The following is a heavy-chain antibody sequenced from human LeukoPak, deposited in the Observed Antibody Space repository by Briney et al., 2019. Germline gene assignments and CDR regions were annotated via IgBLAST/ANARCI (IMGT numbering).Heavy chain of an antibody. V-gene: IGHV3-30-3*01. CDR3: ANSHSSSWAYFDY. D-gene: IGHD6-13*01. J-gene: IGHJ4*02. CDR2: ISYDGSNK. Sequence: GGSLRLSCAASGFTFSSYAMHWVRQAPGKGLEWVAVISYDGSNKYYADSVKGRFTISRDNSKNTLYLQMNSLRAEDTAVYYCANSHSSSWAYFDYWGQGTLVTVSS. CDR1: GFTFSSYA.